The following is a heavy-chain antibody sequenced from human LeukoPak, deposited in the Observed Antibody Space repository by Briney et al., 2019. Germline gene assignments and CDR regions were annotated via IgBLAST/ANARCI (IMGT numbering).Heavy chain of an antibody. CDR1: GFTFTAYL. V-gene: IGHV3-30-3*01. D-gene: IGHD3-22*01. CDR3: VRESEYYFDHSASFDY. Sequence: PGGSLRLSCAASGFTFTAYLIHWVRQAPGKRLEWVAVMSSDGNAMFYADSVKGRFTISRDNSKNTLYLQMNSLRAEDTAVYYCVRESEYYFDHSASFDYWGQGTLVTVSS. CDR2: MSSDGNAM. J-gene: IGHJ4*02.